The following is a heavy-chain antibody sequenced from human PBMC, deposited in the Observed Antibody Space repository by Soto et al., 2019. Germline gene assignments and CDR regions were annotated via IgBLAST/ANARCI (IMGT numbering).Heavy chain of an antibody. V-gene: IGHV1-8*02. CDR2: MNPISGIA. CDR1: GGTFSSYT. CDR3: ARGRRAAAANRGFDP. Sequence: ASVKVSCKASGGTFSSYTISWVRQAPGQGLEWMGWMNPISGIASYAQKFQGRVTMTRNTSISTAYMELSSLRSEDTAVYYCARGRRAAAANRGFDPWGQGTLVTVSS. D-gene: IGHD6-13*01. J-gene: IGHJ5*02.